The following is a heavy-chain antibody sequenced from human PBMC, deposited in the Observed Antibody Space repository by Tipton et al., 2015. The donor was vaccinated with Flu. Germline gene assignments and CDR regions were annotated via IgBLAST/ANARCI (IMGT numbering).Heavy chain of an antibody. J-gene: IGHJ1*01. CDR1: GGSISSYY. Sequence: TLSLTCTVSGGSISSYYWSWILQPAGKGLEWIGRIYTSGSTNYNPSLKSRVTMSVDTSKNQFSLKLTSVSAADTAVYYCAKSGSYLEYLQHWGQGTLVTVSS. CDR2: IYTSGST. CDR3: AKSGSYLEYLQH. V-gene: IGHV4-4*07. D-gene: IGHD1-26*01.